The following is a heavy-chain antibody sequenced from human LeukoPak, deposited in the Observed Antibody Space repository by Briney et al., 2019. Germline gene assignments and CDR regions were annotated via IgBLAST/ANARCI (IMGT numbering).Heavy chain of an antibody. CDR3: ARVRGYCSNGSCGMDV. CDR2: INHSGST. Sequence: SETLSLTCAVYGGSFSGYYWSWIRQPPGKGLEWIGEINHSGSTNYNPSLKSRVTISVDTSKNQFSLKLSSVTAADTAVYYCARVRGYCSNGSCGMDVWGQGTTVTVSS. D-gene: IGHD2-15*01. V-gene: IGHV4-34*01. J-gene: IGHJ6*02. CDR1: GGSFSGYY.